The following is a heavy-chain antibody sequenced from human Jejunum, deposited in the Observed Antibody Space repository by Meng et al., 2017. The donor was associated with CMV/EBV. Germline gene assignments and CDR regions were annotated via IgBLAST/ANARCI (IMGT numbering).Heavy chain of an antibody. CDR1: GDSLSGSY. D-gene: IGHD2-15*01. V-gene: IGHV4-59*01. Sequence: SGDSLSGSYWSWIRQSPERGLEWIGFISSTGSTNYNPSLRSRVTISLDPSNNEFYLILRSVTAADTAIYFCASSAGVATTPYWFDPWGPGTLVTVSS. CDR3: ASSAGVATTPYWFDP. J-gene: IGHJ5*02. CDR2: ISSTGST.